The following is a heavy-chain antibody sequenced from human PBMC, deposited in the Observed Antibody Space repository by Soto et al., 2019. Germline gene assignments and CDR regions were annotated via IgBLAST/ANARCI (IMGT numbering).Heavy chain of an antibody. D-gene: IGHD4-17*01. CDR3: ARGRAHGGAFDI. Sequence: PSETLSLTCTASGGSISSYYWSWIRQPPGKGLEWIGYIYYSGSTNYNPSLKSRVTISVDTSKNQFSLKLSSVTAADTAVYYCARGRAHGGAFDIWGQGTMVTVSS. CDR2: IYYSGST. J-gene: IGHJ3*02. CDR1: GGSISSYY. V-gene: IGHV4-59*01.